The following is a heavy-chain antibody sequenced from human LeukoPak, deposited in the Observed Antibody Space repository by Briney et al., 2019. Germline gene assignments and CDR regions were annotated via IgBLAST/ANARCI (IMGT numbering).Heavy chain of an antibody. Sequence: SETLSLTCTVSGGSISTGGFYWGWIRQPPGKGLEYFATIASSGDVYYNPSLRSRVTMSADTSKNQFSLKLSSTTAADTAVYYCTRDRGQWLVDSWGQGTLVTVSS. J-gene: IGHJ5*01. D-gene: IGHD6-19*01. CDR3: TRDRGQWLVDS. CDR1: GGSISTGGFY. V-gene: IGHV4-39*07. CDR2: IASSGDV.